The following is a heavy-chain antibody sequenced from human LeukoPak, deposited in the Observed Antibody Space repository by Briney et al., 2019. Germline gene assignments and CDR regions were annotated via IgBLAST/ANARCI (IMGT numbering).Heavy chain of an antibody. CDR1: GFTFRTYW. V-gene: IGHV3-74*01. CDR3: GRDLGGRSGY. CDR2: INEDGSIT. J-gene: IGHJ4*02. Sequence: GGSLRLSCAVSGFTFRTYWMHWVRQVPGEGLVWVSRINEDGSITNYADSVKGRSSISRDNAKNTLYLQMNSLRAEDTAVYYCGRDLGGRSGYWGQGTLVTVSS. D-gene: IGHD1-26*01.